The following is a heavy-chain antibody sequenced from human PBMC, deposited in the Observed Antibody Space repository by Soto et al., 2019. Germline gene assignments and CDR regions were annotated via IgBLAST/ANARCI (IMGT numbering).Heavy chain of an antibody. CDR2: ISGSGGST. CDR3: AKAGYNWNWRWWFDP. Sequence: QPGGSLRLSCAASGFTFSSYAMSWVRQAPGRGLEWVSAISGSGGSTYYADSVKGRFTISRDNSKNTLYLQMNSLRAEDTAVYYCAKAGYNWNWRWWFDPWGQGTLVTVSS. J-gene: IGHJ5*02. D-gene: IGHD1-7*01. V-gene: IGHV3-23*01. CDR1: GFTFSSYA.